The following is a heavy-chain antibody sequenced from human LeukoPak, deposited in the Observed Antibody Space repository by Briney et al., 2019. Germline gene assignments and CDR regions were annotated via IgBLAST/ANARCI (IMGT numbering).Heavy chain of an antibody. CDR2: IYYSGST. D-gene: IGHD6-13*01. V-gene: IGHV4-59*08. CDR3: ARTPHLIAAAGHFDY. Sequence: SETLSLTCTVSGGSISSYYWSWIRQPPGKGLAWIGYIYYSGSTNYNPSLKSRVTISVDTSKNQFSLKLSSVTAADTAVYYCARTPHLIAAAGHFDYRGQGTLVTVSS. J-gene: IGHJ4*02. CDR1: GGSISSYY.